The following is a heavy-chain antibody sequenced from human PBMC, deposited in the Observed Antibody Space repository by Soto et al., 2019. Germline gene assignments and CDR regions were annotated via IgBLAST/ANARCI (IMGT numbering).Heavy chain of an antibody. J-gene: IGHJ5*02. Sequence: SETLSLTCTVSGVSLTSSAYYWGWIRQPPGKGLEWIGSISYSGNTYYSPSLKSRVTISVDTSKNQLSLKVTSVTAADTAVYYCARPGDYNKRNWFDPWGQGTLVTVSS. CDR1: GVSLTSSAYY. CDR2: ISYSGNT. D-gene: IGHD4-4*01. V-gene: IGHV4-39*01. CDR3: ARPGDYNKRNWFDP.